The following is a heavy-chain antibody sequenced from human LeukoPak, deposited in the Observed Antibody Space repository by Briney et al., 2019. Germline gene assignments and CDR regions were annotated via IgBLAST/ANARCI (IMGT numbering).Heavy chain of an antibody. Sequence: ASVKVSCKASGYTFTGYYMHWVRQAPGQGLEWMGWINPNSGGTNCAQKLQGRVTMTTDTSTSTAYMELRSLRSDDTAVYYCARDLNSNYGGGYYYYYMDVWGKGTTVTVSS. CDR1: GYTFTGYY. J-gene: IGHJ6*03. V-gene: IGHV1-2*02. CDR2: INPNSGGT. D-gene: IGHD4-11*01. CDR3: ARDLNSNYGGGYYYYYMDV.